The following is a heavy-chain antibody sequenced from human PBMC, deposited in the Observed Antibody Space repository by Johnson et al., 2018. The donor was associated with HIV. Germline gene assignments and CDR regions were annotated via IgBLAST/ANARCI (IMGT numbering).Heavy chain of an antibody. V-gene: IGHV3-66*01. CDR2: ISSSGNT. CDR1: GFTFSNAW. CDR3: ARSGGYPNAFDM. Sequence: VQLVESGGGLIKPGGSLRLSCAASGFTFSNAWMSWVRQGPGKGLEWLSFISSSGNTYYADSVKGRFTISRDNSKNSLFLQMNSLRVEDTAVYYCARSGGYPNAFDMWGQGTLVTVPA. D-gene: IGHD6-13*01. J-gene: IGHJ3*02.